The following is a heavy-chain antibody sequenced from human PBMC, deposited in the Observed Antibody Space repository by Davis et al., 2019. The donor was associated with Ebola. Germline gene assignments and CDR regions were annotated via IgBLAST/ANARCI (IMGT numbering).Heavy chain of an antibody. CDR1: GFTFSSYA. D-gene: IGHD3-22*01. CDR3: ARQRITMIDYGMDV. J-gene: IGHJ6*02. V-gene: IGHV3-23*01. CDR2: ISGSGGST. Sequence: PGGSLRLSCAASGFTFSSYAMSWVRQAPGKGLEWVSAISGSGGSTYYADSVKGRFTISRDNSKNTLYLQMNSLRAEDTAVYFCARQRITMIDYGMDVWGQGTTVTVSS.